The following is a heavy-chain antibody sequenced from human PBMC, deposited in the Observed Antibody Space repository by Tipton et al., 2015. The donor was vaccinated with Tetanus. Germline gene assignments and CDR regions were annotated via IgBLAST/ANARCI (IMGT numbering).Heavy chain of an antibody. J-gene: IGHJ6*02. D-gene: IGHD2-15*01. V-gene: IGHV6-1*01. CDR2: TYYRSKWYN. CDR1: GDSVSRNSAA. Sequence: GLAKPSQTLSLTCAISGDSVSRNSAAWNWIRQSPSRGLEWLGRTYYRSKWYNDYAVSVKSRITINPDTSKNQFSLQLNSVTPEDTAVYYCARETVVVVVAATLYYYYYGMDVWGQGTTVTVSS. CDR3: ARETVVVVVAATLYYYYYGMDV.